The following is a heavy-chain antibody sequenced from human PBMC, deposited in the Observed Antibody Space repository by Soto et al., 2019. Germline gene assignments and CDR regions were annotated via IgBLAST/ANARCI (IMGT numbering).Heavy chain of an antibody. CDR1: GGSFNTYY. Sequence: QVQLQQWGAGLLKPSETLSLTCAVNGGSFNTYYWTWIRQPTGKGGEWLGEIKHSGGTNYNPSLKSRVTISVDTSKNHFSLNLTSVTAEDTAVYYWARMRVSDFSSGSFRRCWFDSWGQGTLVTVSS. CDR3: ARMRVSDFSSGSFRRCWFDS. V-gene: IGHV4-34*02. J-gene: IGHJ5*01. CDR2: IKHSGGT. D-gene: IGHD3-3*01.